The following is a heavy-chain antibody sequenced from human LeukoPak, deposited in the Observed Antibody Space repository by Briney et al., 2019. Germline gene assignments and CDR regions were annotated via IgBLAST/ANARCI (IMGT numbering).Heavy chain of an antibody. CDR1: GGTFSSYA. V-gene: IGHV1-69*13. J-gene: IGHJ4*02. Sequence: AASVKVSCKASGGTFSSYAISWVRQAPGQGLEWMGGIIPIFGTANYAQKFQGRVTITADESTSTAYMELSSLRSEDTAVYYCARDQNMITFGGVIVTTGSFDYWGQGTLVTVFS. CDR2: IIPIFGTA. CDR3: ARDQNMITFGGVIVTTGSFDY. D-gene: IGHD3-16*02.